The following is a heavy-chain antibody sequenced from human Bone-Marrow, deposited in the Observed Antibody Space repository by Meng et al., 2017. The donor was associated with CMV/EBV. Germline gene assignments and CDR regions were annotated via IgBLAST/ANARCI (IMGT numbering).Heavy chain of an antibody. J-gene: IGHJ4*02. V-gene: IGHV4-59*01. CDR2: MYHSGIT. D-gene: IGHD5-18*01. CDR1: GGSISSYY. CDR3: AREGGYSSPFDY. Sequence: LRLSCTVSGGSISSYYWSWIRQPPGKGLEWIAYMYHSGITNYNPSLKSRGTISVDTSKNQFSLKLSSVTAADTAVYYCAREGGYSSPFDYWGQGTLVTVSS.